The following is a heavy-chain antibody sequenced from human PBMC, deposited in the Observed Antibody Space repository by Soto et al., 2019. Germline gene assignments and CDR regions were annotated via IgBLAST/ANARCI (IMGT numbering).Heavy chain of an antibody. Sequence: XTLSLPCTVSGGSLSSSSYYWGWIRQPQGKGLEWIGSIYYSGSTYYNTSLKSRVTISVDTSKKQFSLKLSSVTAADTAVYYCARQSSGWLPLSSYWGQGTLGTVSS. V-gene: IGHV4-39*01. CDR1: GGSLSSSSYY. CDR3: ARQSSGWLPLSSY. J-gene: IGHJ4*02. CDR2: IYYSGST. D-gene: IGHD6-19*01.